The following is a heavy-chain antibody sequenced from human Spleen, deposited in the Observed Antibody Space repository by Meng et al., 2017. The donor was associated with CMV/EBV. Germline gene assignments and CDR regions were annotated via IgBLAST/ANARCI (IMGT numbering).Heavy chain of an antibody. CDR2: IYYSGST. Sequence: SETLSLTCTVSGGSISSYYWSWIRQPPGKGLEWIGYIYYSGSTNYNPSLKSRVTISVDTSKNQFSLKLSSVTAADTAVYYCARERTAATRFWFDPWGQGTLVTVSS. J-gene: IGHJ5*02. CDR1: GGSISSYY. CDR3: ARERTAATRFWFDP. V-gene: IGHV4-59*01. D-gene: IGHD2-15*01.